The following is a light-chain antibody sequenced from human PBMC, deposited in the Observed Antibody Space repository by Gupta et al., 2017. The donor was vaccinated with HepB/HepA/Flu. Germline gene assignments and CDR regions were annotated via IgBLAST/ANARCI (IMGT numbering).Light chain of an antibody. J-gene: IGKJ5*01. CDR1: QSVSSN. Sequence: EVVMTQSPATLSVSPGERVTLSCRASQSVSSNLAWYQQKPGQAPRLLIYGASTRATGIPVRFSGSGSGTEFTLTISSLQSEDIAVYYCQQYNNWAITFGQGTRLEMK. CDR3: QQYNNWAIT. CDR2: GAS. V-gene: IGKV3-15*01.